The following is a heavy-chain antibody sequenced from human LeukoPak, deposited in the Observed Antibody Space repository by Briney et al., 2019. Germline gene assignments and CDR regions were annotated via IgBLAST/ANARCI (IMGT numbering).Heavy chain of an antibody. CDR2: IYYSGST. V-gene: IGHV4-59*08. CDR3: ARHFHYSNYGMDV. J-gene: IGHJ6*02. D-gene: IGHD4-11*01. Sequence: SETLSLTCAVYGGSFSGYYWSWIRQPPGKGLEWIGYIYYSGSTNYNPSLKSRVTISVDTSKNQFSLKLSSVTAADTAVYYCARHFHYSNYGMDVWGQGTTVTVSS. CDR1: GGSFSGYY.